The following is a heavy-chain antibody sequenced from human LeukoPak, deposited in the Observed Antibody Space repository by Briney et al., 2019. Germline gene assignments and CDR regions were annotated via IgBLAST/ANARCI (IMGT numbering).Heavy chain of an antibody. Sequence: SETLSLTCAVYGGSFSSYYWSWIRQPPGKGLEWIGYIYYSGSTNYNPSLKSRVTISVDTSKNQSSLKLSSVTAADTAVYYCARQERFGESPRGWFDPWGQGTLVTVSS. CDR3: ARQERFGESPRGWFDP. D-gene: IGHD3-10*01. J-gene: IGHJ5*02. CDR2: IYYSGST. V-gene: IGHV4-59*08. CDR1: GGSFSSYY.